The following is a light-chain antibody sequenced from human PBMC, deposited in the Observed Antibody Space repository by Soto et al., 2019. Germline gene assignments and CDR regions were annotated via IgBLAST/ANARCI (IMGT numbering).Light chain of an antibody. V-gene: IGKV3-20*01. Sequence: IVLTQSPGTLSLSPGERATLSCRASQSVPSNYVAWYQQKPGQAPRLLTYAASSRTTGIRDRFSGSGSGTDFTLTISRLEPEHFAVYYCQQYGSNPSITFGQGTRLEIK. CDR3: QQYGSNPSIT. CDR1: QSVPSNY. CDR2: AAS. J-gene: IGKJ5*01.